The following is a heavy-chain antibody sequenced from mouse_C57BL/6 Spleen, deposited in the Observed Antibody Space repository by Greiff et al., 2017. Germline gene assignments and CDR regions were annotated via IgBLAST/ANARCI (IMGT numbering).Heavy chain of an antibody. J-gene: IGHJ2*01. CDR1: GYSITSGYY. Sequence: EVQLQESGPGLVKPSQSLSLTCSVTGYSITSGYYWNWIRQFPGNKLEWMGYISYDGSNNYNPSLKNRISITRDTSKNQFFLKLNSVTTEDTATYYCARDPYYYGSSGGDYFDYWGQGTTLTVSS. CDR2: ISYDGSN. CDR3: ARDPYYYGSSGGDYFDY. D-gene: IGHD1-1*01. V-gene: IGHV3-6*01.